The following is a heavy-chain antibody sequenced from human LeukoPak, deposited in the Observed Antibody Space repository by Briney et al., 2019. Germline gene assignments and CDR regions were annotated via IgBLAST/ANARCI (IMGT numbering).Heavy chain of an antibody. D-gene: IGHD6-25*01. J-gene: IGHJ4*02. CDR2: IRFDSGNQ. Sequence: GGSLRLSCAASGFTFSRYGMHWVRHSPGKGLEWVAFIRFDSGNQDYADSVKGRFTISRDNSKSTLYLQMNSLRPEDTAVYYCSKIVAAGGRFDSWGQGTLVTVSS. CDR1: GFTFSRYG. V-gene: IGHV3-30*02. CDR3: SKIVAAGGRFDS.